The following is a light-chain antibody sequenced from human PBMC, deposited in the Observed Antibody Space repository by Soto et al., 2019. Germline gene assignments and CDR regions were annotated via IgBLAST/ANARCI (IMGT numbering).Light chain of an antibody. J-gene: IGKJ1*01. Sequence: IQLTQSPSTLSGSVGDRVTLTCLASQTISSWLAWYKQKPGKAPKLLSYKASTLKSGVPSRFSGSGSGTEFTLTINNLQPEDFATYYCQQSYNAPRTFGQGTKVDIK. CDR3: QQSYNAPRT. V-gene: IGKV1-5*03. CDR1: QTISSW. CDR2: KAS.